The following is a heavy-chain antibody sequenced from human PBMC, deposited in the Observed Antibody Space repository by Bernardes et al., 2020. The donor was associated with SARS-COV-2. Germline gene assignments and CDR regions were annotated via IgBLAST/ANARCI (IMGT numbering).Heavy chain of an antibody. J-gene: IGHJ4*02. CDR2: IYYTGTT. Sequence: DTPSPYCTVSGGSISGYYWSWIRQPPGKGLEWIAYIYYTGTTDYNPSLKSRVSISLDTSNNQFSLELSSVTAADTAVYYCARVGTLTAPFDYWGQGTLVTVSS. CDR1: GGSISGYY. D-gene: IGHD7-27*01. CDR3: ARVGTLTAPFDY. V-gene: IGHV4-59*01.